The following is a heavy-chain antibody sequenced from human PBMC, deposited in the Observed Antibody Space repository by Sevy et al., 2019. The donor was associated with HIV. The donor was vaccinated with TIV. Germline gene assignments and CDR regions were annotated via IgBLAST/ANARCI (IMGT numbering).Heavy chain of an antibody. CDR1: EFIFTGYW. V-gene: IGHV3-7*01. Sequence: GGSLRLSCAASEFIFTGYWMNWVRQAPGKGLEWVAIIDQDGSDKRYVDSVRGRFTISRDNANNFLYLQMSSLRADDTAVYYCARAGGWGNINHSNQILDIWGHGTKVTVSS. D-gene: IGHD3-16*01. J-gene: IGHJ3*02. CDR3: ARAGGWGNINHSNQILDI. CDR2: IDQDGSDK.